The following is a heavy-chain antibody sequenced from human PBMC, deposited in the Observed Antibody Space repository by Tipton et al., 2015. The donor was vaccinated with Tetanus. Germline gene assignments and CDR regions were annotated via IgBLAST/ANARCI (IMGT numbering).Heavy chain of an antibody. CDR1: GGSTHDFY. CDR2: IYGGGTT. CDR3: ARTPDYYYGMDV. V-gene: IGHV4-4*07. Sequence: TLSLTCTVSGGSTHDFYWSWIRQSAGKGLEWIGRIYGGGTTNYNPSLKNRVTISTDKSKNQGSLRLNFVTAADTAVYFCARTPDYYYGMDVWGHGTTVTVSS. J-gene: IGHJ6*02.